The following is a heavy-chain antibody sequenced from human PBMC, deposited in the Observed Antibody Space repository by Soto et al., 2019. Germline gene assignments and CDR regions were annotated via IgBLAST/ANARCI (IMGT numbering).Heavy chain of an antibody. CDR2: IYHTGST. V-gene: IGHV4-4*02. Sequence: ASETLSLTCVVSGASISSTYWWSWVRQPPGKGLEWIGEIYHTGSTKYNPSLKSRVTISIDKSNNEFSLKLNSVTAADTAVYYCARRWGTYFDLWGQGTLVTVSS. CDR1: GASISSTYW. CDR3: ARRWGTYFDL. D-gene: IGHD7-27*01. J-gene: IGHJ4*02.